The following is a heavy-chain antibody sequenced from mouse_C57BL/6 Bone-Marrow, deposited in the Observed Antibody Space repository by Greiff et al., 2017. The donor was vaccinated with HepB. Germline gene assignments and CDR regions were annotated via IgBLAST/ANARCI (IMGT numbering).Heavy chain of an antibody. Sequence: EVQLVESGGDLVKPGGSLKLSCAASGFTFSSYGMSWVHQTPDKRLEWVATISSGGSYTYYPDSVKGRFTISRDNAKNTLYLQMSSLKSEDTAMYYCARHGFDYWSQGTTLTVSS. V-gene: IGHV5-6*01. CDR1: GFTFSSYG. CDR3: ARHGFDY. CDR2: ISSGGSYT. J-gene: IGHJ2*01.